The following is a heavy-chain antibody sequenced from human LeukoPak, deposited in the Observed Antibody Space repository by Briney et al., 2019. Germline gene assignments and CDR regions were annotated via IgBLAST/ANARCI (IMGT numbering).Heavy chain of an antibody. CDR2: ISYIGST. V-gene: IGHV4-59*01. CDR3: AGSYHYYMDV. Sequence: SETLSLTCTVPGGSISNYYWSWLRQPPGKGLEWIGYISYIGSTKYNPSLKSRVTISEDTSKNQFSLKLSSVTAADTAVYYCAGSYHYYMDVWGKGTTVTVSS. J-gene: IGHJ6*03. CDR1: GGSISNYY.